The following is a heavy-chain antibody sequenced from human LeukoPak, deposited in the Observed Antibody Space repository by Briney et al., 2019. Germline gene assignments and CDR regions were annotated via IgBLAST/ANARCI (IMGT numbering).Heavy chain of an antibody. CDR1: GGSFSGYY. D-gene: IGHD1-26*01. CDR2: INHSGST. J-gene: IGHJ6*03. Sequence: SETLSLTCAVYGGSFSGYYWSWIRQPPGKGLEWIGEINHSGSTNYNPSLKSRVTISVDTSKNQFSLKLSSVTAAATAVYYCARRSAYYKNYYYYYYMDVWGKGTTVTISS. CDR3: ARRSAYYKNYYYYYYMDV. V-gene: IGHV4-34*01.